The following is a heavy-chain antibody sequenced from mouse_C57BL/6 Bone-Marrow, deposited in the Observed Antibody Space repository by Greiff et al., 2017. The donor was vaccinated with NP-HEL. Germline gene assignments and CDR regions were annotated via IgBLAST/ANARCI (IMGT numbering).Heavy chain of an antibody. V-gene: IGHV1-63*01. D-gene: IGHD1-1*02. CDR3: ARGGYYYAMDY. CDR2: IYPGGGYT. CDR1: GYTFTNYW. Sequence: VQLQQSGAELVRPGTSVKMSCKASGYTFTNYWIGWAKQRPGHGLEWIGDIYPGGGYTNYNEKFKGKATLTADKSSSTAYMQFSSLTSEDSAIYYCARGGYYYAMDYWGQGTSVTVSS. J-gene: IGHJ4*01.